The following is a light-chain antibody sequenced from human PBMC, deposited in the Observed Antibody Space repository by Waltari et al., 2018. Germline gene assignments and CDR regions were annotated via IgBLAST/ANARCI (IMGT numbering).Light chain of an antibody. Sequence: DIQMTQSPSSLPASVGDRVTITCQASQAIGSYLNWYQQKSGKAPKLLIYDASNLETGVPSRFGGSKSGTYFTFTISSLQPEDIATYYCQQYDTLPITFGQGTRLEIK. CDR1: QAIGSY. V-gene: IGKV1-33*01. J-gene: IGKJ5*01. CDR2: DAS. CDR3: QQYDTLPIT.